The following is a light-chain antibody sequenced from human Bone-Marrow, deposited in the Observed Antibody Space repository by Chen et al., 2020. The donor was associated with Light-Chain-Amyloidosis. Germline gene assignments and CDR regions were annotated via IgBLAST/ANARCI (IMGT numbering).Light chain of an antibody. CDR2: EVT. J-gene: IGLJ1*01. CDR1: SSDVGGDNH. V-gene: IGLV2-14*01. CDR3: SSYTITNALV. Sequence: QSALTQPASVSGSPGQSITLSCTGTSSDVGGDNHVSWYQQHPDKAPKLMIYEVTNRPSWVPYRFSDSKSDNTASRTISGLQTEDEADYFCSSYTITNALVFGSGTRVTVL.